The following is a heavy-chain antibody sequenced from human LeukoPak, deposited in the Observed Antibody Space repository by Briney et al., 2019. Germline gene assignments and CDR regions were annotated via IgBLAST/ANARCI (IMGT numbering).Heavy chain of an antibody. D-gene: IGHD2-15*01. J-gene: IGHJ4*02. CDR2: ISYDGSNK. Sequence: GGSLRLSCAASGFTFSSYAMHWVRQAPGKGLEWVAVISYDGSNKYYADSVKGRFTISRDNSKNTLYLQMNSLRAEDTAVYYCAREDQAAAFDYWGQGTLVTVSS. CDR3: AREDQAAAFDY. CDR1: GFTFSSYA. V-gene: IGHV3-30*04.